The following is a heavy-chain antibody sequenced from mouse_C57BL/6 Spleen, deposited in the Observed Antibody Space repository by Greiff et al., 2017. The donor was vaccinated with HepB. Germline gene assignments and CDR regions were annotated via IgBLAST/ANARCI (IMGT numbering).Heavy chain of an antibody. V-gene: IGHV1-74*01. CDR1: GYTFTSYW. Sequence: QVQLKQPGAELVKPGASVKVSCKASGYTFTSYWMHWVKQRPGQGLEWIGRIHPSDSDTNYNQKFKGKATLTVDKSSSTAYMQLSSLTSEDSAVYYCAIEGAYYYGSNYYAMDYWGQGTSVTVSS. CDR3: AIEGAYYYGSNYYAMDY. D-gene: IGHD1-1*01. J-gene: IGHJ4*01. CDR2: IHPSDSDT.